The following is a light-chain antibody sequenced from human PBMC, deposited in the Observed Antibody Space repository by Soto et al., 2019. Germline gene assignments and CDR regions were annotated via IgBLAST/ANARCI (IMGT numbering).Light chain of an antibody. CDR3: QQYDSYSYT. CDR2: DAS. V-gene: IGKV1-5*01. Sequence: DIQMTQSPSTLSASVGDRVTITCRASQSISSWLAWYQQKPGKAPKLLLSDASSLESGVPSRCSGSGSGTEFTLTISSLQSDDFATYYCQQYDSYSYTFGQGTKLEIK. CDR1: QSISSW. J-gene: IGKJ2*01.